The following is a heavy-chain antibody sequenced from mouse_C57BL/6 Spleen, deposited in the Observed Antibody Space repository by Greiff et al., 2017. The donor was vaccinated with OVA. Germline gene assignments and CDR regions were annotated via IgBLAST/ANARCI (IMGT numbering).Heavy chain of an antibody. CDR3: SRGDYGSSYEVDY. CDR2: ISYDGSN. V-gene: IGHV3-6*01. Sequence: ESGPGLVKPSQSLSLTCSVTGYSITSGYYWNWIRQFPGNKLEWMGYISYDGSNNYNPSLKNRISITRDPSKNQFFLKLNSVTTEDTATYYCSRGDYGSSYEVDYWGQGTTLTVSS. CDR1: GYSITSGYY. J-gene: IGHJ2*01. D-gene: IGHD1-1*01.